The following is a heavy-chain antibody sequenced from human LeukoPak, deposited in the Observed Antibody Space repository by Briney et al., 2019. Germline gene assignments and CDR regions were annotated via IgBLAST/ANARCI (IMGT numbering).Heavy chain of an antibody. D-gene: IGHD3-9*01. Sequence: SSQTLSLTCTVSGGSISSGGYYWSWIRQPPGKGLEWIGEINHSGRTNFNPSLKSRVTVSLDTSKNQFSLELSSMTAADTAVYYCARGPGGTMTGVYGMDVWGQGTSVTVSS. CDR2: INHSGRT. CDR3: ARGPGGTMTGVYGMDV. J-gene: IGHJ6*02. V-gene: IGHV4-61*08. CDR1: GGSISSGGYY.